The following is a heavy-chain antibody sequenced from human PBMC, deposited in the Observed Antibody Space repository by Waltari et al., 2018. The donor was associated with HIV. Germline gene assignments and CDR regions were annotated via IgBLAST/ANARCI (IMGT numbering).Heavy chain of an antibody. CDR3: ARGDYDTYVTQWYFDV. V-gene: IGHV4-4*07. J-gene: IGHJ2*01. D-gene: IGHD3-9*01. Sequence: QARLQESGPGLVRPSETLSLTCRVSDASLSHYYWGWVRHPAGKTLEWLGHIFTGGRTDYNPSLKSRVTLSIDTEKNQFSLKLTSVTAADTAVYYCARGDYDTYVTQWYFDVWGRGTLVTVSS. CDR1: DASLSHYY. CDR2: IFTGGRT.